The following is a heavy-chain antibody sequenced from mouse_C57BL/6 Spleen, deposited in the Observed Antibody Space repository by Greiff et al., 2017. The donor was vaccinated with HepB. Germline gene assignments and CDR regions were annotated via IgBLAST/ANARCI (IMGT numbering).Heavy chain of an antibody. J-gene: IGHJ2*01. CDR1: GYAFSSSW. CDR3: AQRLYYLDY. CDR2: IYPGDGDT. D-gene: IGHD3-3*01. V-gene: IGHV1-82*01. Sequence: VQLQESGPELVKPGASVKISCKASGYAFSSSWMNWVKQRPGKGLEWIGRIYPGDGDTNYNGKFKGKATLTADKSSSTAYMQLSSLTSEDSAVYFCAQRLYYLDYWGQGTTLTVSS.